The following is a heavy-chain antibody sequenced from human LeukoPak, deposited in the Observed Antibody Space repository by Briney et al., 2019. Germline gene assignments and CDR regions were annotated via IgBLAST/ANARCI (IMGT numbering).Heavy chain of an antibody. CDR3: AKEGVVPAAYIPDAFDI. D-gene: IGHD2-2*01. J-gene: IGHJ3*02. CDR2: ISGSGGST. V-gene: IGHV3-23*01. CDR1: GFTFSSYA. Sequence: GGSLRLSCAASGFTFSSYAMSWVRQAPRKGLEWVSAISGSGGSTYYADSLKGRFTISRDNSKNTLYLQMNSLRAEDTAVYYCAKEGVVPAAYIPDAFDIWGQGTMVTVSS.